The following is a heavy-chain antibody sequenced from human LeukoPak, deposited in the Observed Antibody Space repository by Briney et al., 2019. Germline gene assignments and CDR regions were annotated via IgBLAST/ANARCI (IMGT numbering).Heavy chain of an antibody. D-gene: IGHD6-13*01. V-gene: IGHV4-34*01. CDR1: GASISSGGYY. CDR3: ARGSAADY. J-gene: IGHJ4*02. CDR2: INHSGST. Sequence: SQTLSLTYTVSGASISSGGYYWSWIRQPPGKGLEWIGEINHSGSTNYNPSLKSRVTISVDTSKNQFSLKLSSVTAADTAVYYCARGSAADYWGQGTLVTVSS.